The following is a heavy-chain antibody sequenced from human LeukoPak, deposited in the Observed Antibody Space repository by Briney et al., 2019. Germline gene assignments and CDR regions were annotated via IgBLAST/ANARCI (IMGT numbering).Heavy chain of an antibody. V-gene: IGHV3-23*01. CDR3: AKDAYYDFWSGYYYFDY. D-gene: IGHD3-3*01. CDR2: ISDNGGRT. J-gene: IGHJ4*02. Sequence: GGSLRLSCAASGFTFSGYAMSWVRQAPGKGLEWVSTISDNGGRTYYADSVKGRFTISRDNSKNTLFLQMNSLRAEDTAVYYCAKDAYYDFWSGYYYFDYWGQGTLVTVSS. CDR1: GFTFSGYA.